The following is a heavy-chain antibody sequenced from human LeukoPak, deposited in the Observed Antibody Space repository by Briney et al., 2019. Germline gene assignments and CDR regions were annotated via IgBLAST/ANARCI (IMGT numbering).Heavy chain of an antibody. CDR2: IYSGGST. CDR1: GFTVSSNY. D-gene: IGHD6-19*01. Sequence: GGSLRLSCAASGFTVSSNYMSWVRQAPGKGLEWGSVIYSGGSTYYADSVKGRFIISRDNSKNTLYLQMNRLRADDTAVYYCAREMTVAGYYGMDVWGQGTTVIVSS. J-gene: IGHJ6*02. V-gene: IGHV3-66*01. CDR3: AREMTVAGYYGMDV.